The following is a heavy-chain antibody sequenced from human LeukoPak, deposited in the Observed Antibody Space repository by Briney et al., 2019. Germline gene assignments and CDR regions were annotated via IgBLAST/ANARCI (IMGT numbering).Heavy chain of an antibody. CDR2: IIPIFGTA. J-gene: IGHJ4*02. Sequence: SVKVSCKASGGTFSSYAISWVRQAPGQGLEWIGGIIPIFGTANYAQKFQGRVTITADESTSTAYMELSSLRSEDTAVYYCAIASSGAAADYYFDYWGQGTLVTVSS. V-gene: IGHV1-69*13. CDR3: AIASSGAAADYYFDY. CDR1: GGTFSSYA. D-gene: IGHD6-13*01.